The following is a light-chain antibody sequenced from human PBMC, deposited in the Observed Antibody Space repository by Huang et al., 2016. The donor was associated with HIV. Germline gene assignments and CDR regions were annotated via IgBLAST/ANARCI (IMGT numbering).Light chain of an antibody. Sequence: EIVLTQSPATLSVSPGERATLSCRASQSVSRNLAWYQQKPGQTPRVLIYGSFTRAIGIPARFSGSGSGTEFTLTISSLQSEDFAVYYCQQYNDWRTFGQGTKVEIK. V-gene: IGKV3-15*01. CDR1: QSVSRN. CDR3: QQYNDWRT. J-gene: IGKJ1*01. CDR2: GSF.